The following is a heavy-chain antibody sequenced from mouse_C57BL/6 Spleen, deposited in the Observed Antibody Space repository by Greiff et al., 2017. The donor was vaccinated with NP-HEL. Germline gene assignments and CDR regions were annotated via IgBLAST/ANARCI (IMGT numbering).Heavy chain of an antibody. D-gene: IGHD2-4*01. CDR1: GYTFTSYG. Sequence: VQLVESGAELARPGASVKLSCKASGYTFTSYGISWVKQRTGQGLEWIGEIYPRSGNTYYNEKFKGKATLTADKSSSTAYMELCSLTSEDSAVYFCAREEDYDGDYYAMDYWGQGTSVTVSS. J-gene: IGHJ4*01. CDR3: AREEDYDGDYYAMDY. CDR2: IYPRSGNT. V-gene: IGHV1-81*01.